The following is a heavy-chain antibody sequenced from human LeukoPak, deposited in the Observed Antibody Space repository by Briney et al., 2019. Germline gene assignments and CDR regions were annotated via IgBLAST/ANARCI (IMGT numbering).Heavy chain of an antibody. CDR3: ARDHGGYYYDSSGAFDI. CDR1: GGSISSYY. J-gene: IGHJ3*02. CDR2: IYYSGST. V-gene: IGHV4-59*01. Sequence: SETLSLTCTVSGGSISSYYWSWIRQPPGKGLEWIGYIYYSGSTNYNPSLKSRVTISVDTSKNQFSLKLSSVTAADTAVYYCARDHGGYYYDSSGAFDIWGQGTMVTVSS. D-gene: IGHD3-22*01.